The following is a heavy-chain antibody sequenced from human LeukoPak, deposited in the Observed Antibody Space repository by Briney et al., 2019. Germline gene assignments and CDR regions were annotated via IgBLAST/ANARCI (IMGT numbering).Heavy chain of an antibody. CDR3: AKDGASSYYYDSSSYYGFDY. Sequence: GRSLRLSCAASGFTFSSYGMHWVRQAPGKGLEWLAVISYDGSNKYYADSVKGRFTISRDNSKTTLYLQMNSLRAEDTAVYYCAKDGASSYYYDSSSYYGFDYWGQGTLVTVSS. V-gene: IGHV3-30*18. J-gene: IGHJ4*02. CDR1: GFTFSSYG. CDR2: ISYDGSNK. D-gene: IGHD3-22*01.